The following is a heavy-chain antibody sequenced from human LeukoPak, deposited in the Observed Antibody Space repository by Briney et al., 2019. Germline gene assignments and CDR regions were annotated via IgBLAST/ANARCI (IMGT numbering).Heavy chain of an antibody. Sequence: PSETLSLTCTVSGGSISSYYWSWIRQPPGKGLEWIGYIYYSGSTNYNPSLKSRVTISVDTSKNQFSLKLSSVTAADTAVYYCARRGDYYDSSGYSYYFDYWGQGTLVTVSS. D-gene: IGHD3-22*01. V-gene: IGHV4-59*01. CDR3: ARRGDYYDSSGYSYYFDY. CDR1: GGSISSYY. J-gene: IGHJ4*02. CDR2: IYYSGST.